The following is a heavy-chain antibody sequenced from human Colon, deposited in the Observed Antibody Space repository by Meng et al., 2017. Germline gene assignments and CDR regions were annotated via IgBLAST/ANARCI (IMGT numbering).Heavy chain of an antibody. CDR3: ARVKGSSGSDAFDI. D-gene: IGHD3-22*01. CDR1: GYTFTGYY. CDR2: INPNSGGT. J-gene: IGHJ3*02. V-gene: IGHV1-2*06. Sequence: ASVKVSFKASGYTFTGYYMHWVRQAPGQGLEWMGRINPNSGGTNYAQNFQGRVTMTRDTSISTAYMELSSLRSDDTALYYCARVKGSSGSDAFDIWGQGTVVTVSS.